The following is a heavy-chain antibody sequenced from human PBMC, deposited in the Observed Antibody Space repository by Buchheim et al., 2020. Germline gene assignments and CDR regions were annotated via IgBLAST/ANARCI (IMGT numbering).Heavy chain of an antibody. CDR2: IFPDGNNN. J-gene: IGHJ4*02. Sequence: QVQLVESGGGVVQPGRSLRLSCAASGFTFSSYAMHWVRQAPGKGLEWVAVIFPDGNNNNYADSVKGRFTISRDNSKNTVYLQMNSLRPEDTAVYYCARWGHYGDLDYWGQGTL. CDR3: ARWGHYGDLDY. V-gene: IGHV3-30*04. CDR1: GFTFSSYA. D-gene: IGHD4-17*01.